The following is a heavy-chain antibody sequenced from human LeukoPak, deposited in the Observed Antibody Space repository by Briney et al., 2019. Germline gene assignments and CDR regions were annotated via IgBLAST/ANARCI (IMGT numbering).Heavy chain of an antibody. CDR1: GFTFSTYW. Sequence: GGSLRLSCAASGFTFSTYWMSWVRQAPGKGLELVANIKQDGSEKYYVDSVKGRFTISRDNAKNSLYLQMNSLRTEDTGMYFCTWMATIFTVDYWGQGTLVTVSS. CDR2: IKQDGSEK. V-gene: IGHV3-7*03. CDR3: TWMATIFTVDY. J-gene: IGHJ4*02. D-gene: IGHD5-12*01.